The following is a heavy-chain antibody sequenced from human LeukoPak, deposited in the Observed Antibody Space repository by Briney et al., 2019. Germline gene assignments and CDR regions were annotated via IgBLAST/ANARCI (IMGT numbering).Heavy chain of an antibody. Sequence: GGSLRLSCAASGFTFSSYSMNWVRQAPGKGLEWVSSISSSSSYIYYADSVKGRFTISRDNAKNSLYLQMNSLRAEDTAVYYCAGDGSSTSCYPLCWFDPWGQGTLVTVSS. J-gene: IGHJ5*02. CDR3: AGDGSSTSCYPLCWFDP. CDR2: ISSSSSYI. CDR1: GFTFSSYS. V-gene: IGHV3-21*01. D-gene: IGHD2-2*01.